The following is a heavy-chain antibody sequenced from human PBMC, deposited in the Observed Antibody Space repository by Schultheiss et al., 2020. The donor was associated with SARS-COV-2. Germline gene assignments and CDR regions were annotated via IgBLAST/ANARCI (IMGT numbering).Heavy chain of an antibody. D-gene: IGHD3-9*01. Sequence: SQTLSLTCTVSGGSISSGGYYWSWIRQHPGKGLEWIGYIYYSGSTNYNPSLKSRVTISVDTSKNQFSLKLSSVTAADTAVYYCARDLVLTGWGPRDDYYYGMDVWGQGTTVTVSS. CDR2: IYYSGST. CDR1: GGSISSGGYY. J-gene: IGHJ6*02. CDR3: ARDLVLTGWGPRDDYYYGMDV. V-gene: IGHV4-61*08.